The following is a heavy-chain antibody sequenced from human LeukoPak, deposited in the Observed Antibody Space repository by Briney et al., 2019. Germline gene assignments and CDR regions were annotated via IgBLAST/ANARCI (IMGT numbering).Heavy chain of an antibody. J-gene: IGHJ4*02. V-gene: IGHV4-59*01. D-gene: IGHD5-18*01. CDR1: GGSISSYY. CDR3: ARDRELGLIDY. CDR2: IYYSGST. Sequence: PSETLSLTCTVSGGSISSYYWSWIRQPPGKGLEWIGYIYYSGSTNYNPSLKSRVTISVDTSKNQFSLKLSSVTAADTAVYYCARDRELGLIDYWGQGTLVTVSS.